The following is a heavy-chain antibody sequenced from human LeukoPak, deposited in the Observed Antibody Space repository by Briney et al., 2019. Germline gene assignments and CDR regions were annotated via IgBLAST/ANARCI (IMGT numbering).Heavy chain of an antibody. J-gene: IGHJ3*01. Sequence: SETLSLTCAVYGGSFSGYYWSWIRQPPGKGLEWIGEINHSGSTNYNPSLKSRVTISVDTSKNQFSLKLSSVTAADTAVYYCARQTQGPGTMYYVRPHDAFDVWGQGTMVTVSS. CDR1: GGSFSGYY. CDR3: ARQTQGPGTMYYVRPHDAFDV. V-gene: IGHV4-34*01. CDR2: INHSGST. D-gene: IGHD3-3*01.